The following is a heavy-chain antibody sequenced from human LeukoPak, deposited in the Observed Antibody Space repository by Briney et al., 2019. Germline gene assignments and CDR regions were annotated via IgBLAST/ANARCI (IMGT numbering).Heavy chain of an antibody. J-gene: IGHJ4*02. CDR1: GIAFDKNA. D-gene: IGHD6-19*01. CDR3: ARDYSSGWYGYFDY. V-gene: IGHV3-23*01. CDR2: ISHNGVAT. Sequence: GGSLRLSCAAFGIAFDKNAMTWVRRVPGKGLERVSTISHNGVATYYADSVKGRFTISRDNAKNSLYLQMNSLRAEDTAVYYCARDYSSGWYGYFDYWGQGTLVTVSS.